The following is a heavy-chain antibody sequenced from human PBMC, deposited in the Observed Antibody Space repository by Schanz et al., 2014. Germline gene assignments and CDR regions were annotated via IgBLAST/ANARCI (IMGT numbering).Heavy chain of an antibody. CDR2: ISPYNGNT. D-gene: IGHD3-22*01. J-gene: IGHJ4*02. Sequence: QLQLVQSGAEVKKPGSSVKVSCKLSGGTFSSYTISWMRQAPGQGLEWMGWISPYNGNTNYAQKLQGRVTMTADTSTSTAYMEVSRLKSDDTAVFYCARSNYYDNSDYYNSFDYWGQGTLVTVSS. CDR1: GGTFSSYT. CDR3: ARSNYYDNSDYYNSFDY. V-gene: IGHV1-18*01.